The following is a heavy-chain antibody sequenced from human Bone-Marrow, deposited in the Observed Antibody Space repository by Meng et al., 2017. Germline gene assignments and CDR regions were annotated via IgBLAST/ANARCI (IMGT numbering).Heavy chain of an antibody. CDR3: ARGYEADY. D-gene: IGHD2-15*01. CDR2: ITTYNGNT. J-gene: IGHJ4*02. V-gene: IGHV1-18*01. CDR1: GYTFTSFG. Sequence: ASVKVSCKASGYTFTSFGISWVRQAPGQGLEWVGWITTYNGNTNYAQKFQDRVTLTTDTSTSTAYMELRSLRSDDTAVYYCARGYEADYWGQGTLVTVSS.